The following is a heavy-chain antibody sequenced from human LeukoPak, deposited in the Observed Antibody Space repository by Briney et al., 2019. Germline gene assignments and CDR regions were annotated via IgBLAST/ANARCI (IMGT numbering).Heavy chain of an antibody. CDR2: IKSKTDGGTT. D-gene: IGHD3-3*01. CDR1: GFTFSNAW. V-gene: IGHV3-15*01. CDR3: TTVRSHYDFWSGYFPGGVAY. Sequence: GGSLRLSCAASGFTFSNAWMSWVRQAPGKGLEWVGRIKSKTDGGTTDYAAPVKGRFTISRDNSKNTLYLQMNSLKTEDTAVYYCTTVRSHYDFWSGYFPGGVAYWGQGTLVTVSS. J-gene: IGHJ4*02.